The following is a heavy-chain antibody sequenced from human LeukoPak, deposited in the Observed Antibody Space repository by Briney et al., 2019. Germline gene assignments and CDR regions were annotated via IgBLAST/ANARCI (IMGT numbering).Heavy chain of an antibody. CDR3: ARDRSRVPVAGTFWGY. CDR1: GFTFSSYA. V-gene: IGHV3-30-3*01. CDR2: MSYDGSNK. J-gene: IGHJ4*02. D-gene: IGHD6-19*01. Sequence: QPGRSLRLSCAASGFTFSSYAMHWVRQAPGKGLEWVAVMSYDGSNKYYADSVRGRFTISSDNSKNTLFLHMNSLRAEDTAVYYCARDRSRVPVAGTFWGYWGQGTLVTVSS.